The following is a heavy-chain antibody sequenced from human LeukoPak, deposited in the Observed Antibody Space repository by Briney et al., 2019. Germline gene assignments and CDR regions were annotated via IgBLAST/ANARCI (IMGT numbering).Heavy chain of an antibody. V-gene: IGHV1-2*02. J-gene: IGHJ5*02. CDR2: ISPNSGDT. CDR3: ARESACGTTNCLAPADWLDP. D-gene: IGHD2-2*01. Sequence: ASVKVSCKASGYTFTNYYIHWVRQAPGQGLEWMGWISPNSGDTDIAQKFQGRVTMTRDTSIATSYMEVDGLTSDDTAVYYCARESACGTTNCLAPADWLDPWGQGTLVIVSS. CDR1: GYTFTNYY.